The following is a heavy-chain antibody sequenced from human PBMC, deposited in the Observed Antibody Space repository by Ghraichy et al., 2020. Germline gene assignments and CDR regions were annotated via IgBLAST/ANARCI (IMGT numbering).Heavy chain of an antibody. CDR2: MYNSGST. Sequence: SETLSLTCTVSGASVSSGSYYWNWIRQFPGEALEWIGFMYNSGSTEYNPSLRGRVTISVDTSKNQFSLKMSSVIAADTAIYFCTRRRILSLPPSGRRNDYMDVWGKGTTVTVSS. J-gene: IGHJ6*03. V-gene: IGHV4-61*01. CDR1: GASVSSGSYY. D-gene: IGHD2-21*01. CDR3: TRRRILSLPPSGRRNDYMDV.